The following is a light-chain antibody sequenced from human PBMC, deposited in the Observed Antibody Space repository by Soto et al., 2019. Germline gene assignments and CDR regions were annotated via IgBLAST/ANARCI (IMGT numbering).Light chain of an antibody. J-gene: IGLJ2*01. V-gene: IGLV2-11*01. CDR2: DVT. CDR3: CSYAGSDILI. CDR1: SSDVGGYNY. Sequence: QSALTQPRSVSGSPGQSVTISCTGTSSDVGGYNYVSWYQRHPGKAPKLIISDVTKRPSGVPDRFSGSKSGNTASLTISGLQAEDEVDYDCCSYAGSDILIFGGGTKVTVL.